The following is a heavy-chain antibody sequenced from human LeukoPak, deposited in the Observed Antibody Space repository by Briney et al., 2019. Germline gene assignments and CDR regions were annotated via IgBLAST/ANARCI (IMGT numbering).Heavy chain of an antibody. CDR2: IRSNGCST. D-gene: IGHD3-22*01. J-gene: IGHJ3*02. CDR3: ARSITMIRGRAFDI. Sequence: GGSLRLSCAASGFTFSSYAMHWVRQSPGKGLEYVSAIRSNGCSTYYANSVKGRFTISSGNSKNTLYLQMGSLRAEDMAVYYCARSITMIRGRAFDISGQRTLVTASP. CDR1: GFTFSSYA. V-gene: IGHV3-64*01.